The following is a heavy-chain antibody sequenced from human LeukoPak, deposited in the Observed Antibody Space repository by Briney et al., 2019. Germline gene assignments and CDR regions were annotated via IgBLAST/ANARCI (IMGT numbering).Heavy chain of an antibody. J-gene: IGHJ5*02. V-gene: IGHV4-39*07. CDR2: IYYSGST. D-gene: IGHD2-2*01. Sequence: SETLSLTCTVSGGSISSSSYYWGWIRQPPGKGLEWIGSIYYSGSTYYNPSLKSRVTISVDTSKNQFSLKLSSVTAADTAVYYCAREVVVVPAGSNWFDPWGQGTLVTVSS. CDR3: AREVVVVPAGSNWFDP. CDR1: GGSISSSSYY.